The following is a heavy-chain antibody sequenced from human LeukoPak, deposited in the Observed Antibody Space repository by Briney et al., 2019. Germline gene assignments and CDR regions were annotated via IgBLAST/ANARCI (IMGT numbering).Heavy chain of an antibody. D-gene: IGHD3-3*01. CDR3: ARAFWSGYYYYGMDV. CDR2: IHPGDSDT. CDR1: GYSFTSYW. Sequence: GESLKISCKGSGYSFTSYWIGWVRQMPGKGLEWMGIIHPGDSDTRYSPSFQGQVTISADKSISTAYLQWSSLKASDTAMYYCARAFWSGYYYYGMDVWGQGTTVTVSS. V-gene: IGHV5-51*01. J-gene: IGHJ6*02.